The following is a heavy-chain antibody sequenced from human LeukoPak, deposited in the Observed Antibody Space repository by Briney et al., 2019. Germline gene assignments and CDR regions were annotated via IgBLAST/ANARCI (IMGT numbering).Heavy chain of an antibody. CDR2: IDYSGSA. V-gene: IGHV4-59*12. J-gene: IGHJ4*02. CDR3: ARDAWNGNSPLDY. D-gene: IGHD3-3*01. Sequence: SETLSLTCTVSGGSISSYYWSWIRQSPGKGLEWIGYIDYSGSAYYNPSFKSRVTISVDTAKSQFSLDLKSVTAADTAVYYCARDAWNGNSPLDYWGQGTLVTVSS. CDR1: GGSISSYY.